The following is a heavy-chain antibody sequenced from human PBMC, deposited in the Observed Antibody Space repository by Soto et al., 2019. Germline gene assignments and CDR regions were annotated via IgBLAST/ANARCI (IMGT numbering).Heavy chain of an antibody. CDR1: GFTLSSYA. J-gene: IGHJ2*01. Sequence: EVQLLESGGRLVQPGGSLRLSCAASGFTLSSYAMTWVRQAPGMGLEWVSGIAGSGASTFYADSVKGRFSISRDKNKLFLQMNSLRADDTAVYYCAKSLVTTLTYNWYFDLWGRGTLVTVSS. CDR2: IAGSGAST. V-gene: IGHV3-23*01. CDR3: AKSLVTTLTYNWYFDL. D-gene: IGHD4-4*01.